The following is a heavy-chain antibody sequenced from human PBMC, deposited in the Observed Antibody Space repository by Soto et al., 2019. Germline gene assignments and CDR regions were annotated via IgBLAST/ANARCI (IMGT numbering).Heavy chain of an antibody. D-gene: IGHD4-17*01. V-gene: IGHV3-23*01. Sequence: GGSLRLSCAASGFTFSSYAMHWVRQAPGKGLEWVSTISGGGSNTNYADSVKGRFSISRDNSKNTLSLQMNSLRAEDTAVYYCAKGPVTYFDSWGQGTLVTVSS. J-gene: IGHJ4*02. CDR3: AKGPVTYFDS. CDR1: GFTFSSYA. CDR2: ISGGGSNT.